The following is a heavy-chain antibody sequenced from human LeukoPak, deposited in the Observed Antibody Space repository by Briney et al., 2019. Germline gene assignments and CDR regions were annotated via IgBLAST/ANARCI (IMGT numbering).Heavy chain of an antibody. CDR1: GFTVSSNY. V-gene: IGHV3-66*01. J-gene: IGHJ4*02. Sequence: PGGSLRLSCAASGFTVSSNYMSWVRQAPGKGLEWVSVIYSGGSTYFADSVKGRFTISRDNSKNTLYLQMNSLRAEDTAVYYCAKDSRTYFSGSGSFSLPKRPLGYFDDWGQGTLVTVSS. CDR3: AKDSRTYFSGSGSFSLPKRPLGYFDD. CDR2: IYSGGST. D-gene: IGHD3-10*01.